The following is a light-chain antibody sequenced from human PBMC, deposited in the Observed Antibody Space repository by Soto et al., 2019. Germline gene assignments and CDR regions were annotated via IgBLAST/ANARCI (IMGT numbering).Light chain of an antibody. Sequence: QSVLTQPASVSGSPGQSITIACTGTSSDVGGYNYVSWYQQHSGKAPKVMIYDVSNRPSGVSNRFSGAKSGNTASLNISGLQAEDEADYYCGSYTSSSSPGRVFGGGTKLTVL. CDR3: GSYTSSSSPGRV. CDR1: SSDVGGYNY. CDR2: DVS. V-gene: IGLV2-14*01. J-gene: IGLJ2*01.